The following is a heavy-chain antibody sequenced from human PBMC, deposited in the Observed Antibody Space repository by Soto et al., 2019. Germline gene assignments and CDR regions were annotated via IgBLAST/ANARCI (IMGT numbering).Heavy chain of an antibody. CDR3: ARSTRLGQMATIILAYYYYGMDV. CDR1: GGTFSSYA. V-gene: IGHV1-69*13. CDR2: IIPIFGTA. J-gene: IGHJ6*02. Sequence: ASVEVSCKASGGTFSSYAIRWVRQAPGLGPEWMGGIIPIFGTANYAQKFQGRVTITADESTSTAYMELSSLRSEDTAVYYCARSTRLGQMATIILAYYYYGMDVWGQGTTVTVSS. D-gene: IGHD5-12*01.